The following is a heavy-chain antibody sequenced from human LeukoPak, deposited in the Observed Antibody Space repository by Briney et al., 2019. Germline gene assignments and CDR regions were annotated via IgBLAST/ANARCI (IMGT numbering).Heavy chain of an antibody. V-gene: IGHV3-23*01. CDR3: ASYRAARPGWEPDAFYI. D-gene: IGHD6-6*01. CDR2: ISGSGGST. CDR1: GFTFSSYA. J-gene: IGHJ3*02. Sequence: GGSLRLSCAASGFTFSSYAMSWVRQAPGKGLEWVSAISGSGGSTYYADSVKGRFTISRDNSKNTLYLQMNSLRAEDTAVYYRASYRAARPGWEPDAFYIWGQGTMVTVSS.